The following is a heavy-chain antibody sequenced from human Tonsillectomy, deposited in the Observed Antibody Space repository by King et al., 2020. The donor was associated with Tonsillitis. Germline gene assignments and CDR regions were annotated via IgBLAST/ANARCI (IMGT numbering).Heavy chain of an antibody. Sequence: VQLVESGGGVVQPGRSLRLSCAASGFIFSSYDIHWVRQAPGKGLEWVAVISYDGSKKYYADSVQGRFTISRDNSKNRLYLQMNSLRVEDTAVYYCARDRDDYIFDYWGQGTLVTVSS. CDR1: GFIFSSYD. CDR2: ISYDGSKK. D-gene: IGHD4/OR15-4a*01. V-gene: IGHV3-33*05. J-gene: IGHJ4*02. CDR3: ARDRDDYIFDY.